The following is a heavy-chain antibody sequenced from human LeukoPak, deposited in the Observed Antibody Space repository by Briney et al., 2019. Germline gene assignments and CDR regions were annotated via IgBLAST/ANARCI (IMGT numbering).Heavy chain of an antibody. V-gene: IGHV4-34*01. D-gene: IGHD2-2*02. Sequence: SETLSLTCAVYGGSFSGYYWSWTRQPPGKGLEWIGEINHSGSTNYNPSLKSRVTISVDTSKNQFSLKLSSVTAADTAVYYCASSPFVVVPAAIPGNYWGQGTLVTVSS. CDR3: ASSPFVVVPAAIPGNY. CDR1: GGSFSGYY. J-gene: IGHJ4*02. CDR2: INHSGST.